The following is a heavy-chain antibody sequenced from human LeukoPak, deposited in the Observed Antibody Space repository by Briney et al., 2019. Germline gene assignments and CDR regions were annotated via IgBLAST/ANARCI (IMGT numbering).Heavy chain of an antibody. D-gene: IGHD6-19*01. J-gene: IGHJ4*02. V-gene: IGHV3-48*02. CDR1: GLTFTHVW. Sequence: GGSLRLSCAASGLTFTHVWMTWVRQAPGKGLEWVSYIFSSGTTIYYAASVKGRFTISRDNAKNSLYLQMNSLRDEDTAVYYCAEGHSGTPFNYWGQGTLVTVSS. CDR3: AEGHSGTPFNY. CDR2: IFSSGTTI.